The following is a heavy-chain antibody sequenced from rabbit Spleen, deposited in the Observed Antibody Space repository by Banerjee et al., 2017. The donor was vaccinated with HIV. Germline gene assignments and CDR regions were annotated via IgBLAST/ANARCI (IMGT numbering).Heavy chain of an antibody. J-gene: IGHJ4*01. CDR2: INIVTGKD. CDR3: ARDFVSVIGWNFNL. CDR1: RVSFSDKDV. Sequence: EQLEESGGGLVKPEGSLTLTCKASRVSFSDKDVMCWVRQAPGKGLEWIACINIVTGKDVYATWAKGRFIMSITSSTTVTLQMTSLTAADTATYICARDFVSVIGWNFNLWGPGTLVTVS. D-gene: IGHD1-1*01. V-gene: IGHV1S45*01.